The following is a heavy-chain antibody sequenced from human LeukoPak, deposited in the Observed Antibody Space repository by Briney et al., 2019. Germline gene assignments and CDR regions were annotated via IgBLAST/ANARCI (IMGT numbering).Heavy chain of an antibody. CDR3: SGSQFDY. CDR2: INGDGSIT. Sequence: GGSLRLSCAASGFAFSSYWMLWIRQVPGKGLVWLSRINGDGSITTYADSVKGRFTISRDNAKNILYLQMNSLRAEDTGIYYCSGSQFDYWGQGILVTVSS. CDR1: GFAFSSYW. V-gene: IGHV3-74*01. J-gene: IGHJ4*02.